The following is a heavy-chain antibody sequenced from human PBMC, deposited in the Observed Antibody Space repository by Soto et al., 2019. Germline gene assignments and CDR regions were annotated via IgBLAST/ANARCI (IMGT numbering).Heavy chain of an antibody. D-gene: IGHD4-17*01. J-gene: IGHJ6*02. CDR2: INHSGST. Sequence: SETLSLTCAVYGGSFSGYYWSWIRQPPGKGLEWIGEINHSGSTNYNPSLKSRVTISVDTSRNQFSLRLSSVTAADTAVYYCARVRTVTETFYYYYGLDVWGQGTTVTVSS. V-gene: IGHV4-34*01. CDR1: GGSFSGYY. CDR3: ARVRTVTETFYYYYGLDV.